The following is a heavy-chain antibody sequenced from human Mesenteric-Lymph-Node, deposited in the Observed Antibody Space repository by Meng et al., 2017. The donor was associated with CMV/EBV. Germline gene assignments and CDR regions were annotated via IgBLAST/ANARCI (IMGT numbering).Heavy chain of an antibody. CDR2: ISAYNGNT. V-gene: IGHV1-18*04. Sequence: ASVKVSCKASGYTFTDHYFHWVRQAPGQGLEWMGWISAYNGNTNYAQKLQGRVTMTTDTSTSTAYMELRSLRSDDTAVYYCARHSSSSRSEVDYWGQGTLVTVSS. D-gene: IGHD6-6*01. CDR1: GYTFTDHY. CDR3: ARHSSSSRSEVDY. J-gene: IGHJ4*02.